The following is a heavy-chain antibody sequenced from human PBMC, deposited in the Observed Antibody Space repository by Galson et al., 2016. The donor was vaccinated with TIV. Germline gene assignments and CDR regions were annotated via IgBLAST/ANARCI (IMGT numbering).Heavy chain of an antibody. D-gene: IGHD5-18*01. CDR2: IIPLFGTI. V-gene: IGHV1-69*13. J-gene: IGHJ6*02. Sequence: SVKVSCKASGGTFSTYVFNWVRLAPGQGLEWMGGIIPLFGTINYAQKFQGGVTITADESSTTVYMELNSLRSGDTAVYYCASDRNTALDTYHQYYGMDVWGQGTTVTVSS. CDR3: ASDRNTALDTYHQYYGMDV. CDR1: GGTFSTYV.